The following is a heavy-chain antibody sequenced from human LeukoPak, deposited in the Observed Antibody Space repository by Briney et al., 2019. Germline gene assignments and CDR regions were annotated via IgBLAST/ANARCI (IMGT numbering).Heavy chain of an antibody. CDR3: AGVGIPEREDY. CDR1: GFTFSSYW. J-gene: IGHJ4*02. CDR2: INQDGSQK. D-gene: IGHD7-27*01. V-gene: IGHV3-7*04. Sequence: GGSLRLSCAASGFTFSSYWMSWVRQAPGNGLEWVANINQDGSQKYYMDSVKGRFTISRDNAENSLYLQMNSLRAEETAVYYCAGVGIPEREDYWGQGTLVTVSS.